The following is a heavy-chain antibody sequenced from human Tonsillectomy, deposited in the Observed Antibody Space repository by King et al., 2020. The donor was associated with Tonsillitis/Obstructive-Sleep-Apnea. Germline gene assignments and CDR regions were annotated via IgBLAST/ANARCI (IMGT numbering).Heavy chain of an antibody. CDR1: GLTFSSYA. D-gene: IGHD2-2*01. V-gene: IGHV3-30*04. J-gene: IGHJ4*02. Sequence: QLVQSGGGVVQPGRSLRLSCAASGLTFSSYAMHWVRQAPGKGLEWVAVISYDGSNKYYADSVKGRFTISRDNSKNTLYLQMNSLRAEDTAVYYCARGVELGYCSSTSCYWGDYWGQGTLVTVSS. CDR2: ISYDGSNK. CDR3: ARGVELGYCSSTSCYWGDY.